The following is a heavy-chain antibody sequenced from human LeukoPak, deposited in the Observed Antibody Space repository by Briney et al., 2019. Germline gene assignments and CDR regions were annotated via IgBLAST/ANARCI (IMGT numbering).Heavy chain of an antibody. CDR3: ARGDSYGDLDY. D-gene: IGHD4-17*01. V-gene: IGHV1-2*02. Sequence: ASVKVSCEPSGYTFTGYYIHWVRQAPGQGLEWMGWINPNSGGTNYAQKFQGRVTMTRDTSISTAYMELSWLTSDDTAVYYCARGDSYGDLDYWGQGTLVTVSS. J-gene: IGHJ4*02. CDR1: GYTFTGYY. CDR2: INPNSGGT.